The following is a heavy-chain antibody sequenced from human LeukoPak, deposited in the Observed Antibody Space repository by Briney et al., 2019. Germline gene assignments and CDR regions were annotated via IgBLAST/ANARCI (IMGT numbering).Heavy chain of an antibody. D-gene: IGHD3-10*01. Sequence: SETLSLTCTVSGGSISSGGYYWSWIRQPPGKGLEWIGEINHSGSTNYNPSLKSRVTISVDTSKNQFSLKLSSVTAADTAVYYCARGRLYYYGSGSYYGMDVWGQGTTVTVSS. V-gene: IGHV4-39*07. CDR2: INHSGST. CDR3: ARGRLYYYGSGSYYGMDV. J-gene: IGHJ6*02. CDR1: GGSISSGGYY.